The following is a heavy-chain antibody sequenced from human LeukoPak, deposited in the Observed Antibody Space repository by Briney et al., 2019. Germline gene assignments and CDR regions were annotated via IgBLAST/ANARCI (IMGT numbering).Heavy chain of an antibody. V-gene: IGHV3-7*01. J-gene: IGHJ4*02. CDR1: GFTFSNYW. CDR2: IHQDGSEK. CDR3: ARDRARDDGYFDWLSCFLDY. Sequence: GGSLRLSCAASGFTFSNYWMSWVRQAPGKGLEWVANIHQDGSEKYYVDSVKGRFTISRDNAKNSLYLQMNSLRAEDTAVYYCARDRARDDGYFDWLSCFLDYWGQGTLVSISS. D-gene: IGHD3-9*01.